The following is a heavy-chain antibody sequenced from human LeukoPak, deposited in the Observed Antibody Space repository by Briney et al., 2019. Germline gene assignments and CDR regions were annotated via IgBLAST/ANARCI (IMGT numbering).Heavy chain of an antibody. D-gene: IGHD1-26*01. CDR2: ISNDGSNK. Sequence: GGSLRLSCAASGFTFSPYSMSWVRQAPGKGLEWVAVISNDGSNKYYADSVKGRFTISRDNSRNTLYLQMNSLRAEDTAVYYCAKETGRWELEWGQGTLVTVSS. CDR1: GFTFSPYS. V-gene: IGHV3-30*18. J-gene: IGHJ4*02. CDR3: AKETGRWELE.